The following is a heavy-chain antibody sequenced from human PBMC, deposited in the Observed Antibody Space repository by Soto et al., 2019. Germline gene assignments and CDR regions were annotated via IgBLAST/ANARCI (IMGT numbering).Heavy chain of an antibody. Sequence: EVQLVESGGGLVKPGGSLRLCCAASGFDFSSYSMNWVRQAPGKGLEWVSSINEDSSYIHYAHPLRGRFTISGDNAKESLHRLMVSLRAEDTAVYYCVRGFGWYFRAGYMDVWGAGATVTVSS. CDR1: GFDFSSYS. J-gene: IGHJ6*03. CDR3: VRGFGWYFRAGYMDV. V-gene: IGHV3-21*02. CDR2: INEDSSYI. D-gene: IGHD3-10*02.